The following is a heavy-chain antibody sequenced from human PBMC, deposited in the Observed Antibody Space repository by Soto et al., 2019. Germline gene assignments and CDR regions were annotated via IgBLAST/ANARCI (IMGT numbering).Heavy chain of an antibody. CDR3: ARSAGELVNWFDP. CDR2: MYYSGST. CDR1: GGSVRGGNYY. V-gene: IGHV4-61*01. J-gene: IGHJ5*02. D-gene: IGHD1-26*01. Sequence: SETLSLTCSVSGGSVRGGNYYWSWIRQPPGKGPEWIGYMYYSGSTNYNPSLKSRVTISADTSKNQFSLRLTSVTAADTAVYYCARSAGELVNWFDPWGQGTLVTVSS.